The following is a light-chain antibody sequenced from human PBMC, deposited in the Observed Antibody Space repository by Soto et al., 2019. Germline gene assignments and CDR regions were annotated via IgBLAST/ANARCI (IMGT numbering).Light chain of an antibody. J-gene: IGKJ1*01. Sequence: VMTQSPATLYVSPGERATLFCRASQSVSSNLAWYQQRPGQAPRLLIYDASNRATGIPARFSGSGSGTDFTLTISSLEPEDFAVYYCQQRSNWPRTFGQGTKV. CDR3: QQRSNWPRT. CDR2: DAS. V-gene: IGKV3-11*01. CDR1: QSVSSN.